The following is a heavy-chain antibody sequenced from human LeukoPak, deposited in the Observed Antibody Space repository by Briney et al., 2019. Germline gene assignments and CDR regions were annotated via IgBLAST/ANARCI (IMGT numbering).Heavy chain of an antibody. J-gene: IGHJ4*02. D-gene: IGHD6-19*01. CDR1: EYTFTSQY. V-gene: IGHV1-46*01. CDR3: ARTLLAGTGYFDY. Sequence: ASVKVSCKASEYTFTSQYIHWVRQAPGQGLEWMGIINPSRGSTAYAQMFQGRLTMPRDTSTSTVYMELSSLRSEDTAVYYCARTLLAGTGYFDYWGQGTLVTVSS. CDR2: INPSRGST.